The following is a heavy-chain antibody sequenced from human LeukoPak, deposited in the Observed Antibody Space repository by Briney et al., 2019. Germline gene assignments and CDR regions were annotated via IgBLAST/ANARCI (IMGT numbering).Heavy chain of an antibody. Sequence: GGSLRLSCAASGFTFSSYAMHWVRQAPGKGLEWVAVISYDGSNKYYADSVKGRFTISRDNSKNTLHLQMNSLRAEDTAVYYCARGTYYYSAMDVWGQGTTVTVSS. CDR3: ARGTYYYSAMDV. CDR2: ISYDGSNK. V-gene: IGHV3-30-3*01. CDR1: GFTFSSYA. D-gene: IGHD3-16*01. J-gene: IGHJ6*02.